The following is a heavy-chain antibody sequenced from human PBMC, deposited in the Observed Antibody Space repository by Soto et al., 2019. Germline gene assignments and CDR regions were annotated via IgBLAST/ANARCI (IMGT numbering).Heavy chain of an antibody. J-gene: IGHJ5*02. CDR2: IYYSGST. Sequence: ETLALACPVSGASISSYYWSWIRQPPGKGLEWIGYIYYSGSTNYNPSLKSRVTISVDTSKNQFSLKLSSVTAADTAVYYCASFTTYYYDSSGMNPWGQGTLVTVSS. CDR3: ASFTTYYYDSSGMNP. D-gene: IGHD3-22*01. CDR1: GASISSYY. V-gene: IGHV4-59*01.